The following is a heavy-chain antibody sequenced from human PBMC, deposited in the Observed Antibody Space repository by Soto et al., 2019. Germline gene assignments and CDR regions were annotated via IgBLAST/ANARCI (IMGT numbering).Heavy chain of an antibody. Sequence: SETLSLTCAVSGGSISSGGYSWSWIRQPPGKGLEWIGYIYHSGSTNYNPSLKSRVTISVDRSKNQFSLKLSSVTAADTAVYYCARTMYYYDTHGPSFDYWGQGTLVTVSS. CDR3: ARTMYYYDTHGPSFDY. D-gene: IGHD3-22*01. CDR1: GGSISSGGYS. J-gene: IGHJ4*02. CDR2: IYHSGST. V-gene: IGHV4-30-2*01.